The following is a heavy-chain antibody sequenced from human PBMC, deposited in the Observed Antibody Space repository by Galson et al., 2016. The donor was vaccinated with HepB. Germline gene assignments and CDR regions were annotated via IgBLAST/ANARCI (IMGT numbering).Heavy chain of an antibody. D-gene: IGHD3-22*01. CDR2: ISGSGSNP. CDR1: GFTFSSYA. V-gene: IGHV3-23*01. Sequence: LRLSCAASGFTFSSYAMSWVRQAPGKGLEWVSGISGSGSNPYYADSVKGRFTISRDKSKSTLFLEMNSLRPEDTATYYCAKDHVYYYDASGFFYPPNFGFWGQGTLVTVSS. J-gene: IGHJ1*01. CDR3: AKDHVYYYDASGFFYPPNFGF.